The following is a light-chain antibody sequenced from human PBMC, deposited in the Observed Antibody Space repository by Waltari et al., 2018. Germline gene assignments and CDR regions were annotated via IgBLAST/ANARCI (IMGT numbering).Light chain of an antibody. CDR3: QQYGNWHWT. CDR1: QSVSSN. V-gene: IGKV3-15*01. J-gene: IGKJ1*01. Sequence: EIVMTQSPATLSVSPGERATLSCSASQSVSSNLSGYQRKPGQAPRLLIYDASTRATGIPARFNGRGSGTEFTLTISSIQSEDFGVYYCQQYGNWHWTFGQGTKVEIK. CDR2: DAS.